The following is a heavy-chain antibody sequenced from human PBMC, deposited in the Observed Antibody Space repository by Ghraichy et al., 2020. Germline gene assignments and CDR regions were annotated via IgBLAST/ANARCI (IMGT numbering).Heavy chain of an antibody. Sequence: GGSLRLSCAASGFGFNTYSMHWVRQAPGKGLEWVAVVTYDGRNKYYADSVKGRFTISRDNSTETLYLQLTSLRLEDTAVHYCAREERSRSSYFLDYWGQGALVTVSS. CDR3: AREERSRSSYFLDY. CDR1: GFGFNTYS. V-gene: IGHV3-30*03. CDR2: VTYDGRNK. J-gene: IGHJ4*02. D-gene: IGHD6-13*01.